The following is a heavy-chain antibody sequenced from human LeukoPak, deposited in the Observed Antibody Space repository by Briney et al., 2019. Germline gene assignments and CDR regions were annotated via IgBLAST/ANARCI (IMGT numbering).Heavy chain of an antibody. V-gene: IGHV4-34*01. J-gene: IGHJ6*04. CDR3: ARLPGMDV. CDR1: GGSFSGYY. D-gene: IGHD1-26*01. Sequence: SETLSLTCAVYGGSFSGYYWSWIRQPPGKGLEWIGEINHSGSTNYNPSLKSRVTISVDTSKNQFSLKLSSVTAADTAVYYCARLPGMDVWGKGTTVTISS. CDR2: INHSGST.